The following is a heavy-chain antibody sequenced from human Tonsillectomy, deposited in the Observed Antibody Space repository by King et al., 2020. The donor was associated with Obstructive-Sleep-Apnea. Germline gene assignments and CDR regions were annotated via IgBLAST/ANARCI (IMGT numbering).Heavy chain of an antibody. D-gene: IGHD3-10*01. CDR2: FFYSGST. V-gene: IGHV4-39*07. CDR1: GVSISRSSYN. CDR3: AREWSVLWFGENYNPFDS. J-gene: IGHJ4*02. Sequence: LQLQESGPGLVKPSETLSLTCTVSGVSISRSSYNWGWIRQAPGKGLEWIGSFFYSGSTYYNPSLKSRVTISVDTSKNQFSLRLSSVTAADTAVYYCAREWSVLWFGENYNPFDSWGQGALVTVSS.